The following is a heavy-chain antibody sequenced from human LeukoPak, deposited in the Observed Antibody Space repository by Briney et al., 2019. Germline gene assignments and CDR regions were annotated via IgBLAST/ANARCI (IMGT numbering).Heavy chain of an antibody. CDR2: IYSGGST. CDR3: AELGITMIGGV. J-gene: IGHJ6*04. CDR1: GFTVSSNY. D-gene: IGHD3-10*02. Sequence: GGSLRLSCAASGFTVSSNYMTWVRQAPGQGLEWVSVIYSGGSTYYADSVKGRFTISRDNAKNSMYLQMNRLRAEDTAVYYCAELGITMIGGVWGKGTTVTISS. V-gene: IGHV3-53*01.